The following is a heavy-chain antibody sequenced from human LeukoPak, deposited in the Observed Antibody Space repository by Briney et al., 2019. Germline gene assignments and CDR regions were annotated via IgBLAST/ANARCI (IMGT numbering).Heavy chain of an antibody. CDR2: IRYDGSNK. Sequence: GGSLGLSCAASGFTFSSYGMHWVRQAPGKGLEWVAFIRYDGSNKYYADSVKGRFTISRDNSKNTPYLQMNSLRAEDTAVYYCAKDLPTYSSGWYGIDYWGQGTLVTVSS. V-gene: IGHV3-30*02. CDR3: AKDLPTYSSGWYGIDY. CDR1: GFTFSSYG. D-gene: IGHD6-19*01. J-gene: IGHJ4*02.